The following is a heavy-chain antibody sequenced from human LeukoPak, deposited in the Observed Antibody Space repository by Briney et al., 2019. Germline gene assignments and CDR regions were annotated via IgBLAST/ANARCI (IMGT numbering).Heavy chain of an antibody. V-gene: IGHV3-23*01. Sequence: GRSLRLSCAASGXTFSNYAMTWVRQAPGKGLEWVSGIRAGGGSTNFADSVRGRFTLSTDNSKNTLYLQMNSLRAEDAAIYYCAKDGGSGMGFDPWGQGTLVTVSS. CDR1: GXTFSNYA. D-gene: IGHD3-10*01. J-gene: IGHJ5*02. CDR2: IRAGGGST. CDR3: AKDGGSGMGFDP.